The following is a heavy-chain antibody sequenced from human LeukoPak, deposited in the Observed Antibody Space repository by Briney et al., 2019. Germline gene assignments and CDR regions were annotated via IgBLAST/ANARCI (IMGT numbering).Heavy chain of an antibody. CDR2: INTDGSST. CDR3: ANGGYYYGSGSYYMGLGY. CDR1: GFTFSSYW. Sequence: PGGSLRLSCAASGFTFSSYWMHWVRQAPGKGLVWVSRINTDGSSTSYADSVKGRFTISRDNSKNTLYLQMNSLRAEDTAVYYCANGGYYYGSGSYYMGLGYWGQGTLVTVSS. D-gene: IGHD3-10*01. J-gene: IGHJ4*02. V-gene: IGHV3-74*01.